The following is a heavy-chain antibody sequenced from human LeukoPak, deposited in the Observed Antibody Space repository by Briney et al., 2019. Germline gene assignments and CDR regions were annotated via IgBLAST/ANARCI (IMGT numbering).Heavy chain of an antibody. Sequence: GESLKISCKGSGYSFTSYWIGWVRQMPGKGLEWMGIIYPGDSDTRYSPSFQGQVTISADKSISTAYLQWSSLKASDTAMYYCAREGRGYSYGYFPDYWGQGTLVTVSS. D-gene: IGHD5-18*01. J-gene: IGHJ4*02. CDR2: IYPGDSDT. CDR1: GYSFTSYW. V-gene: IGHV5-51*01. CDR3: AREGRGYSYGYFPDY.